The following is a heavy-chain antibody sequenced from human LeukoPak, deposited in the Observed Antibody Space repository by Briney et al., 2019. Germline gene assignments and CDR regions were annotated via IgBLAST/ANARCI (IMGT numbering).Heavy chain of an antibody. D-gene: IGHD3-10*01. J-gene: IGHJ4*02. Sequence: SETLSLTCAVSGYSISSGYYWGWIRQPPGKGLEWIGSIYYSGSTYYNPSLRSRVTISVDTSKNQFSLKLSSVTAADTAVYYCARHLRFGGARRYFDYWGQGTLVTVSS. V-gene: IGHV4-38-2*01. CDR2: IYYSGST. CDR3: ARHLRFGGARRYFDY. CDR1: GYSISSGYY.